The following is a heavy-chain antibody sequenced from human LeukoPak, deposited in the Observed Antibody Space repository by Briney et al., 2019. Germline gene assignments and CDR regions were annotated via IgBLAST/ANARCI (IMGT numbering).Heavy chain of an antibody. CDR1: GFTFSSYW. CDR3: ARAPSEIGGYYPEYFRH. Sequence: PGGSLRLSCAASGFTFSSYWMHWVRQAPGKGLVWVSRIKSDGSKRYADSVKRRFTISRDNAKNTVSLQKTSMRAEDTSVYYCARAPSEIGGYYPEYFRHWGQGTLVIVSS. CDR2: IKSDGSK. D-gene: IGHD3-22*01. J-gene: IGHJ1*01. V-gene: IGHV3-74*01.